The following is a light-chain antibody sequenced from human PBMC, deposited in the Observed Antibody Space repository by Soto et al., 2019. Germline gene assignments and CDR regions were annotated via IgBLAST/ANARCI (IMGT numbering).Light chain of an antibody. Sequence: QTVVTQEPSLTVSPGGTVTLTCGSSTGDVTNGRWPYWFQQRPGQVPRTLIHDTSNKHSWTPARFSGSLLGGKAALTPSGAQPEDEAAYYCLLFYDGVAVFGGGTQLTVL. CDR3: LLFYDGVAV. J-gene: IGLJ7*01. CDR1: TGDVTNGRW. V-gene: IGLV7-46*01. CDR2: DTS.